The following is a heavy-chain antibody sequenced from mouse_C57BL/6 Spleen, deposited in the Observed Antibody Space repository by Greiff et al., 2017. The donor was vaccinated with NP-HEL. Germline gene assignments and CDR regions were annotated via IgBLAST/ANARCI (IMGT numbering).Heavy chain of an antibody. J-gene: IGHJ4*01. CDR2: IRNKANGYTT. V-gene: IGHV7-3*01. CDR3: GRDDGYYYYAMDY. D-gene: IGHD2-3*01. Sequence: EVKLMESGGGLVQPGGSLSLSCAASGFTFTDYYMSWVRQPPGKALEWLGFIRNKANGYTTEYSASVKGRFTISRDNSQSILYLQMNALGAEDKVNYYGGRDDGYYYYAMDYWGQGNPGTGSS. CDR1: GFTFTDYY.